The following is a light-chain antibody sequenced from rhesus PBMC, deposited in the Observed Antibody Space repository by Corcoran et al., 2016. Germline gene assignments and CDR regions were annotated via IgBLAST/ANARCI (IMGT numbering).Light chain of an antibody. CDR1: SSDVGAYNY. Sequence: QAAPTQPPSVSGSPGQSVTISCTGTSSDVGAYNYVSWYQYHPGTAPKLMIYGVNKRPSGVPDRFSGSKSGNTASLTISGLQAEDETDYYCCSYTTSTTYIFGTGTRLTVL. J-gene: IGLJ1*01. V-gene: IGLV2S7*01. CDR2: GVN. CDR3: CSYTTSTTYI.